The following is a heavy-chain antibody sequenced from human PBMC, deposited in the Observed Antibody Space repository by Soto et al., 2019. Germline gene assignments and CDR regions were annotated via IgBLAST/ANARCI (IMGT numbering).Heavy chain of an antibody. CDR3: ARGLRGGYGMDV. D-gene: IGHD2-15*01. CDR2: INMDGSTT. CDR1: GFTFNSYW. Sequence: EVQLVESGGGIVQPGGSLRLSCAASGFTFNSYWIHWVRQAPGKGLVWVSRINMDGSTTTYADSVKGRFTISRDNAKNMVYMQMNSLRAEDTAVYYCARGLRGGYGMDVWGQGTTVTVSS. V-gene: IGHV3-74*03. J-gene: IGHJ6*02.